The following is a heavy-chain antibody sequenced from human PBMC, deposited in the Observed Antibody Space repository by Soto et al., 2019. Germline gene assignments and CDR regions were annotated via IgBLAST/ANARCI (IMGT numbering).Heavy chain of an antibody. Sequence: SQTLSLTCAISGDSVSSNSAALNLIMQSPSRGLEWLGRTYYRSKWYNDYAVSVKSRITINPDTSKNQFSLQLNSVTPEDTAVHYCARGRPGSSSWYNYYYGMDVWGQGTTVTVSS. CDR2: TYYRSKWYN. CDR3: ARGRPGSSSWYNYYYGMDV. CDR1: GDSVSSNSAA. D-gene: IGHD6-13*01. V-gene: IGHV6-1*01. J-gene: IGHJ6*02.